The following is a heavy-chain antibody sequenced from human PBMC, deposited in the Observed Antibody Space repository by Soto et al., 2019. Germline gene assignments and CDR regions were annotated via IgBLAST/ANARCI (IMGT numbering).Heavy chain of an antibody. V-gene: IGHV1-69*04. CDR2: VNPILSMS. Sequence: QVQLVQSGAEVKRPGSSVKVSCKASGDTFSFYSINWVRQAPGLGLEWMGRVNPILSMSNYAQRFQGRVTMTADKSTSTAYMELSGLRSEDTAMYYCATSYGSGYRAFHYWGQGALVTVSS. J-gene: IGHJ4*02. D-gene: IGHD3-10*01. CDR3: ATSYGSGYRAFHY. CDR1: GDTFSFYS.